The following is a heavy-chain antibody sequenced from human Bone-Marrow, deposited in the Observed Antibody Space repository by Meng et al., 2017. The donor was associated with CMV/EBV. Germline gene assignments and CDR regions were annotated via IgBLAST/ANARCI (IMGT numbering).Heavy chain of an antibody. CDR3: ARGRDSSSWYRYYFDY. D-gene: IGHD6-13*01. CDR2: INHSGSI. CDR1: GGSFSGYY. J-gene: IGHJ4*02. V-gene: IGHV4-34*01. Sequence: YGGSFSGYYWSWIRQTPGKGLEWIGEINHSGSINYHPSLKSRVTISVATSKNQFSLKLSSVTAADTAVYYCARGRDSSSWYRYYFDYWGQGTLVTVSS.